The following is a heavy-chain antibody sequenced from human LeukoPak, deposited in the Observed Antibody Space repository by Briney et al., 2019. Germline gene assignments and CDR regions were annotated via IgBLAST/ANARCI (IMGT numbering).Heavy chain of an antibody. Sequence: GASVKVSCKASGGTLSSYAISWVRQAPGQGLEWMGGIIPIFGTANYAQKFQGRVTTTADESTSTAYMELSSLRSEDTAVYYCANVLGYCSSTSCYDWFDPWGQGTLVTVSS. J-gene: IGHJ5*02. CDR3: ANVLGYCSSTSCYDWFDP. CDR2: IIPIFGTA. V-gene: IGHV1-69*13. CDR1: GGTLSSYA. D-gene: IGHD2-2*01.